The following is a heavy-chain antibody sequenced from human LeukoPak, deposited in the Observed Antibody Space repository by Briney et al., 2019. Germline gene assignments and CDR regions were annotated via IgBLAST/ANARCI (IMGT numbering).Heavy chain of an antibody. Sequence: GGSLRLSCAASGFTFNNYWMSWVRQAPGKGLEWVANIKQDGSEKYYVDSVKGRFTISRDNAKNSLYLQMNSLRAEDTAVYYCASEGRQSHDSGSYSWFDPWGQGTLVTVSS. CDR3: ASEGRQSHDSGSYSWFDP. CDR2: IKQDGSEK. D-gene: IGHD3-10*01. V-gene: IGHV3-7*01. J-gene: IGHJ5*02. CDR1: GFTFNNYW.